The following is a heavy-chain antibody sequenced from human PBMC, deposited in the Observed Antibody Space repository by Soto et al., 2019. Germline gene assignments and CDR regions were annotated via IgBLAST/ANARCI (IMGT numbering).Heavy chain of an antibody. CDR3: AREGQYCTNNRSTYDFGMDV. D-gene: IGHD2-8*01. J-gene: IGHJ6*02. V-gene: IGHV3-33*01. CDR2: IWYDGSGK. CDR1: GFTFSSRG. Sequence: GGSLRLSCKASGFTFSSRGMHWVRQAPGKGLEWVAFIWYDGSGKYYADSVKGRFTISRDDSKNTLYLQMNSLRPEDTAVYSCAREGQYCTNNRSTYDFGMDVWGQGTAVTVSS.